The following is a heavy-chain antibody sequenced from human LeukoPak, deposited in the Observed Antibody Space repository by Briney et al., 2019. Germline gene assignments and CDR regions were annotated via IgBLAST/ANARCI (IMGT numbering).Heavy chain of an antibody. J-gene: IGHJ4*02. CDR3: ARHYSSSGALCDY. CDR2: IYYSGST. CDR1: GGSISSSSYY. D-gene: IGHD6-6*01. Sequence: SETLSHTCTVSGGSISSSSYYWGWIRQPPGKGLEWIGSIYYSGSTYYNPSLKSRVTISVDTSKSQFSLKLSSVTAADTAVYYCARHYSSSGALCDYWGQGTLVTVSS. V-gene: IGHV4-39*01.